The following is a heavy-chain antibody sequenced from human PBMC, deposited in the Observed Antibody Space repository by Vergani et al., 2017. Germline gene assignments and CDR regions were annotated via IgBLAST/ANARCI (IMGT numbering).Heavy chain of an antibody. CDR1: GDSINGGDYY. CDR2: IYYSGIT. D-gene: IGHD3-9*01. Sequence: QVQLQESGPGQVKPSQTLSLTCSVSGDSINGGDYYWGWIRQSPGKGLEWLGYIYYSGITYYSPSLRARLSMSVDTSKNQFSLKLTSVTAADTAIYFCARTESFILRYFHWALWGQGTLVTVSS. CDR3: ARTESFILRYFHWAL. V-gene: IGHV4-30-4*08. J-gene: IGHJ4*02.